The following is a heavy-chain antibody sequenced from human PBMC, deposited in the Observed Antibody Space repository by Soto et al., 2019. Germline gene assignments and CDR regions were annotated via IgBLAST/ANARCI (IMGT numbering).Heavy chain of an antibody. V-gene: IGHV3-23*01. CDR3: AKYYYASGSNWFDP. Sequence: GGSLRLSCAASGFTFSSYAMCWVRQAPGKGLEWVSSISGSDCKTYYADSVKGRFTISRDSSKNTLYLQMSSLEVVDTAMYYCAKYYYASGSNWFDPWGRGTLVTVSS. J-gene: IGHJ5*02. D-gene: IGHD3-10*01. CDR1: GFTFSSYA. CDR2: ISGSDCKT.